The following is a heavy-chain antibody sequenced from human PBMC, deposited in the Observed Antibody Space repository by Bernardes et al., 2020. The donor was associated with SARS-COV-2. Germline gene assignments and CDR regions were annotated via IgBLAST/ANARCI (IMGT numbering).Heavy chain of an antibody. CDR2: IRGNGDTT. CDR1: GLTFSSYA. Sequence: GGSLRLSCASSGLTFSSYAMSWVRQAPGKGLEWVSAIRGNGDTTYYADSVKGRFTISRDNSENTLYLQMNSLRVEDTAVYYCAKEWDTVTGNAFDVWGHGTLVTVSS. D-gene: IGHD2-15*01. J-gene: IGHJ3*01. CDR3: AKEWDTVTGNAFDV. V-gene: IGHV3-23*01.